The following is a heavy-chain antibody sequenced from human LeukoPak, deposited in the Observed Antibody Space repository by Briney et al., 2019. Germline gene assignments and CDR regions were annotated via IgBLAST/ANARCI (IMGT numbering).Heavy chain of an antibody. CDR1: GYSVSSGYY. J-gene: IGHJ4*02. CDR3: ARDSDSGGYYSPFDC. V-gene: IGHV4-38-2*02. Sequence: SETLSLTCTVSGYSVSSGYYWGWIRQPPGKGLEWIGSIYHSGGTYYNSSLKSRVTISVDTSKNQFSLKLSSVTAADTAVYYCARDSDSGGYYSPFDCWGQGTLVTVSS. D-gene: IGHD1-26*01. CDR2: IYHSGGT.